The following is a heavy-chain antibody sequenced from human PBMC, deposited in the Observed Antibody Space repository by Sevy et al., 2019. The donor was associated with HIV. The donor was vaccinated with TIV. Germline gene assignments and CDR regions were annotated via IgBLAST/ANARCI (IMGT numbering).Heavy chain of an antibody. Sequence: ASVKVSCKASGYTFTGYYMRWVRQAPGQGLEWMGWINPNSGGTNYAQKFQGRVTMTRDTSISTAYMELSRLRSDDTAVYYCARDPLPRLRLGELFGYWGQGTLVTVSS. J-gene: IGHJ4*02. V-gene: IGHV1-2*02. CDR2: INPNSGGT. D-gene: IGHD3-16*01. CDR1: GYTFTGYY. CDR3: ARDPLPRLRLGELFGY.